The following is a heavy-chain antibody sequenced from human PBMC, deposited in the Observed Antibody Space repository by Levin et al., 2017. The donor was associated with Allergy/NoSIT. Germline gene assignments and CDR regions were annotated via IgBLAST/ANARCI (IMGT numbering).Heavy chain of an antibody. CDR3: AAWVIPFEV. CDR1: GFSVSSTY. V-gene: IGHV3-53*01. Sequence: GGSLRLSCAASGFSVSSTYMSWVRQAPGKGLEWVSVIWNDGCTYYADSVKGRFTISRDKSKNTLYLQMNSLRAEDTAVFYCAAWVIPFEVWGQGTMVTVSS. CDR2: IWNDGCT. D-gene: IGHD2/OR15-2a*01. J-gene: IGHJ3*01.